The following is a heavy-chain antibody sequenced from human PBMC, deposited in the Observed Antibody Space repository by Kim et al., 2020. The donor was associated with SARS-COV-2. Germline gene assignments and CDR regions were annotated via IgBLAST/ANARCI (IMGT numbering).Heavy chain of an antibody. Sequence: SETLSLTCAVFGGSFSGFHWTWIRQPPGRGLEWIGEINHSGGTKYNPSLKSRLTISLDTSKNQISLKLRSVTAADTAVYYCARGRAGVVPSPILGLGPWYDYYALDVWGQGSTVTVSS. D-gene: IGHD3-3*01. V-gene: IGHV4-34*01. CDR2: INHSGGT. CDR1: GGSFSGFH. J-gene: IGHJ6*02. CDR3: ARGRAGVVPSPILGLGPWYDYYALDV.